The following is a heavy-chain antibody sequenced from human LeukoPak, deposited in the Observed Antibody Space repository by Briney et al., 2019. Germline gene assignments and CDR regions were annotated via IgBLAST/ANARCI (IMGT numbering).Heavy chain of an antibody. J-gene: IGHJ5*02. CDR3: ARGDYSNYLNWFDP. Sequence: SETLSLTCTVSGASISSGGYYWSWIRQHPGKGLEWMGYIYYSGSTYYNPSLKSRVTISVDTSKNQFSLKLSSVTAADTAVYYCARGDYSNYLNWFDPWGQGTLVTVSS. CDR1: GASISSGGYY. CDR2: IYYSGST. V-gene: IGHV4-31*03. D-gene: IGHD4-11*01.